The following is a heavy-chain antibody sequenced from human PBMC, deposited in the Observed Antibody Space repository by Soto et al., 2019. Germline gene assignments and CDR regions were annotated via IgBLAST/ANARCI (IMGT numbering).Heavy chain of an antibody. CDR1: GAPINLGYYY. CDR2: VRSSGST. J-gene: IGHJ5*02. D-gene: IGHD4-17*01. CDR3: VRHYGDAGGRPDWFAP. V-gene: IGHV4-30-4*01. Sequence: LSLTCSVAGAPINLGYYYWSWIRQPPGKGLEWIGYVRSSGSTYYKSSLKSRVTISVDMSKNQFSLNLTSVTAADTAVYFCVRHYGDAGGRPDWFAPWGQGTTVTVSS.